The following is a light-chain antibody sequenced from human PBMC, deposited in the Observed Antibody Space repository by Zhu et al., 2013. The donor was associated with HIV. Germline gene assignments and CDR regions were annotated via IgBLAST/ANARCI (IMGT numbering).Light chain of an antibody. Sequence: EVVMTQSPATLSVSPGERATLSCRASQSVRTNLAWYQQKPGQAPRLLIYGASTRATGIPARFSGSGSGTEFTLTISSLESEDFAIYYCQHFDKGLLFTFGPGTKVDI. J-gene: IGKJ3*01. CDR3: QHFDKGLLFT. CDR2: GAS. V-gene: IGKV3-15*01. CDR1: QSVRTN.